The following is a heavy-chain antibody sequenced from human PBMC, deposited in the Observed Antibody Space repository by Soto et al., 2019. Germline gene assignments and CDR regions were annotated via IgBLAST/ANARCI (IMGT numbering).Heavy chain of an antibody. J-gene: IGHJ5*02. D-gene: IGHD4-17*01. CDR2: INANGNT. CDR3: ARESTETTFSSWFDP. CDR1: GGHIGSYY. V-gene: IGHV4-59*01. Sequence: PSETLSLTCTVSGGHIGSYYWSWIRQPPGKGLEWIGYINANGNTDYNPSLKGRATMSLDTSRNEFSLSLAPVTAADTAVYFCARESTETTFSSWFDPWGQGTLVTVSS.